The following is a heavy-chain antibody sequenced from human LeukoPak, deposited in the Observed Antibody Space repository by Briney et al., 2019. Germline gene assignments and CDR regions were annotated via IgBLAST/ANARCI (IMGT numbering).Heavy chain of an antibody. CDR3: ARVGDCSSTSCYIYYYYYYYMDV. CDR2: ISAYNGNT. CDR1: GYTFTSYG. Sequence: GASVKVSCKASGYTFTSYGISWVRQAPGQGLEWMGWISAYNGNTIYAQKLQGRVTMTTDTSTSTAYMELRSLRSDDTAVYYCARVGDCSSTSCYIYYYYYYYMDVWGKGTTVTVSS. J-gene: IGHJ6*03. D-gene: IGHD2-2*02. V-gene: IGHV1-18*01.